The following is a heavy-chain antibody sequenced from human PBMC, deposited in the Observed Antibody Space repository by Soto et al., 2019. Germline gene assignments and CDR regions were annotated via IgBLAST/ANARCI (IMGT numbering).Heavy chain of an antibody. CDR3: ARWCSASQQGFDP. D-gene: IGHD6-19*01. CDR1: GGSISSGDYY. CDR2: IYYSGST. V-gene: IGHV4-31*03. Sequence: QVQLQESGPGLVKPSQTLSLTCTVSGGSISSGDYYWSWIRQHPGKGLEWIGYIYYSGSTYYNPSLKSRVTISVDTSKNQFSLKLTSLPAADTAVYHCARWCSASQQGFDPWGKGTLVTVSS. J-gene: IGHJ5*02.